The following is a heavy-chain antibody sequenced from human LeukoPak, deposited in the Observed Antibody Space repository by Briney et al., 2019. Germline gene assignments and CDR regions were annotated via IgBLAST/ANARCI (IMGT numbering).Heavy chain of an antibody. CDR3: ARVKSDSSGYGTYYFDY. D-gene: IGHD3-22*01. Sequence: ASVKVSCKASGYTFTGYYMHWVRQAPGQGLEWMGWINPNSGGTNYAQKFKGRVTMTRDTSISTAYMELSRLRSDDTAVYYCARVKSDSSGYGTYYFDYWGQGTLVTVSS. CDR1: GYTFTGYY. CDR2: INPNSGGT. J-gene: IGHJ4*02. V-gene: IGHV1-2*02.